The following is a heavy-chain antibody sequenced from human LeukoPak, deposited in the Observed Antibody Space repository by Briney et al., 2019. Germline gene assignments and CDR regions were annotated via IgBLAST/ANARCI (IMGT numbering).Heavy chain of an antibody. CDR2: ISTSSSYI. CDR1: GFTFSSYS. Sequence: GGSLRLSCAAYGFTFSSYSMNWVRQAPGKGLEWVSFISTSSSYIYYADSVKGRFTISRDNSKNTLYLQMNSLRAEDTAVYYCARSRGYYDSSGYYLLDYWGQGTLVTVSS. V-gene: IGHV3-21*01. J-gene: IGHJ4*02. CDR3: ARSRGYYDSSGYYLLDY. D-gene: IGHD3-22*01.